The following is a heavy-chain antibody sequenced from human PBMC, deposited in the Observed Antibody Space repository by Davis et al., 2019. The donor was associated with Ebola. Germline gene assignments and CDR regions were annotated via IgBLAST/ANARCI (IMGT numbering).Heavy chain of an antibody. CDR1: GYNFRTNY. Sequence: ASVQVSCKTSGYNFRTNYMNWVRQAPGHGLKWMGVINPSDGSTTYAQEFQGRVTMTRDTSTSTMYLEIRSLTFEDTAVYFCVIISMTWGQGTLVTVSS. J-gene: IGHJ5*01. CDR2: INPSDGST. CDR3: VIISMT. V-gene: IGHV1-46*01.